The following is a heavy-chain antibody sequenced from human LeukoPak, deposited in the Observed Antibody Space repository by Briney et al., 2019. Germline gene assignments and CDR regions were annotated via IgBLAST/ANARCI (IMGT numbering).Heavy chain of an antibody. Sequence: YPSETLSLTCTVSGVSISSGSYYWSWIRQPAGKGLEWIGRIYTSGSTNYNPSLKSRVTISVDTSKNQFSLKLSSVTAADTAVYYCAGWRGYGDYGSDWFDPWGQGTLVTVSS. CDR2: IYTSGST. CDR1: GVSISSGSYY. J-gene: IGHJ5*02. V-gene: IGHV4-61*02. CDR3: AGWRGYGDYGSDWFDP. D-gene: IGHD4-17*01.